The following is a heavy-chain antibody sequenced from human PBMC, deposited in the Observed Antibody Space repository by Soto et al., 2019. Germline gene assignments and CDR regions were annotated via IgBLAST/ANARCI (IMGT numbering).Heavy chain of an antibody. Sequence: SLRLSCAASGFTVSSYGMHWVRQAPGKGLEWVAVISYDGSNKYYADSVKGRFTISRDNSKNTLYLQMNSLRAEDTAVYYCAKGPPYYDSSGYLAYWGQGTLVTVSS. CDR3: AKGPPYYDSSGYLAY. CDR2: ISYDGSNK. V-gene: IGHV3-30*18. D-gene: IGHD3-22*01. CDR1: GFTVSSYG. J-gene: IGHJ4*02.